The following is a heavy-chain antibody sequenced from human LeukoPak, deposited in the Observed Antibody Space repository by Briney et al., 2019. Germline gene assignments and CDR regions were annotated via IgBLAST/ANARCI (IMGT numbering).Heavy chain of an antibody. CDR1: GGSISSGGYY. V-gene: IGHV4-30-2*01. CDR3: ARDRAGVRYCSSTSCPDAFDI. J-gene: IGHJ3*02. Sequence: SETLSLTCTVSGGSISSGGYYWRWIRQPPGKGLGWIVYIYHSGSTYYNPSLKSRITISVDRSKNQFSLKLSSVTAADTAVYYCARDRAGVRYCSSTSCPDAFDIWGQGTMVTVSS. CDR2: IYHSGST. D-gene: IGHD2-2*01.